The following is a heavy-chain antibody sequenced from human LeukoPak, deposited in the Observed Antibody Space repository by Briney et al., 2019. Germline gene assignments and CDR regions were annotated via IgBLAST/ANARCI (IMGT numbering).Heavy chain of an antibody. CDR3: AKDPPYGDYGWYFDY. Sequence: PGGSLRLSCAASGFTFSSYAMSWVRQAPGKGLEWVSGISGSGAGTYYADSVKGRFTISRDNSKNTLYLQMNSLRAEDTAVYYCAKDPPYGDYGWYFDYWGQGTLVTVSS. V-gene: IGHV3-23*01. D-gene: IGHD4-17*01. J-gene: IGHJ4*02. CDR1: GFTFSSYA. CDR2: ISGSGAGT.